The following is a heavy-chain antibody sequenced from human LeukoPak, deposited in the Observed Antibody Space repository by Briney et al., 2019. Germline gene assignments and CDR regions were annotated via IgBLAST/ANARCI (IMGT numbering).Heavy chain of an antibody. D-gene: IGHD3-10*01. CDR3: AREVWFGELLNRRYFDY. CDR2: ISYDGSNK. CDR1: GFTFSSYA. J-gene: IGHJ4*02. Sequence: GRSLRLSCAASGFTFSSYAMHWVRQAPGKGLEWVAVISYDGSNKYYADSVKGRFTISRDNSKNTLYLQMSSLRAEDTAVYYCAREVWFGELLNRRYFDYWGQGTLVTVSS. V-gene: IGHV3-30*04.